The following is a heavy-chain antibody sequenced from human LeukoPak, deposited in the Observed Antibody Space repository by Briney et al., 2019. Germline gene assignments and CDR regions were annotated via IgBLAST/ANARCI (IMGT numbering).Heavy chain of an antibody. Sequence: PSETLSLTRAVSGGSISSGGYSWSWIRQPPGKGLEWIGYIYHSGSTYYNPSLKSRVTISVDRSKNQFSLKLSSATAADTAVYYCARSSHKDLYFDYWGQGTLVTVSS. J-gene: IGHJ4*02. CDR2: IYHSGST. CDR3: ARSSHKDLYFDY. V-gene: IGHV4-30-2*01. CDR1: GGSISSGGYS.